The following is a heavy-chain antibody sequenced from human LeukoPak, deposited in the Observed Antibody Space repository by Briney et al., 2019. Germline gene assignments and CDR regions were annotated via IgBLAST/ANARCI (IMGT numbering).Heavy chain of an antibody. J-gene: IGHJ4*02. CDR2: IRYDGSNK. CDR3: ARFYGSGRQPYYFDY. CDR1: GFTFSSYG. D-gene: IGHD3-10*01. V-gene: IGHV3-30*02. Sequence: GGSLRLSCAASGFTFSSYGMHWVRQAPGKGLEWVAFIRYDGSNKYYADSVKGRFTISRDNSKNTLYLQMNSLRAEDTAVYYCARFYGSGRQPYYFDYWGQGTLVTVSS.